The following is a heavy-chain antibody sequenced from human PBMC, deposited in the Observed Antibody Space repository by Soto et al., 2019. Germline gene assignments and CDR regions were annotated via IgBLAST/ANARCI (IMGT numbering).Heavy chain of an antibody. CDR1: GFTFSSYA. D-gene: IGHD3-22*01. CDR2: ISYDGSNK. CDR3: ARNQENSSGYYLFGY. J-gene: IGHJ4*02. Sequence: QVQLVESGGGVVQPGRSLRLCCAASGFTFSSYAMHWVRQAPGKGLEGVAVISYDGSNKYYADSAKGRFTISRDNSKNTLYLQMNSLRAEDTAVYFCARNQENSSGYYLFGYWGQGTLVTVSS. V-gene: IGHV3-30-3*01.